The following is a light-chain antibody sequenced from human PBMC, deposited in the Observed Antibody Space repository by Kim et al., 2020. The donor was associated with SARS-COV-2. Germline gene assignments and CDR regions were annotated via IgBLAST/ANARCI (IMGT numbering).Light chain of an antibody. CDR2: KAS. V-gene: IGKV1-5*03. CDR3: QQYYSDWT. J-gene: IGKJ1*01. Sequence: LSSSVGGRVTITCRPSHSISSWLAWYQQKPGKAPKLLIYKASSLESGVPSRFSGSGSGTEFTLTISSLQAEDFATYFCQQYYSDWTFGQGTKLEI. CDR1: HSISSW.